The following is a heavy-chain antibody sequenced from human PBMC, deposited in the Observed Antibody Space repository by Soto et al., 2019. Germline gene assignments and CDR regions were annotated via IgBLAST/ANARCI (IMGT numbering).Heavy chain of an antibody. Sequence: GGSLRLSCNCSGFRFSEHAMTWVRQAPGKGLEWVGFIRNTPYGGTTDYAASVRGRFTISRDDSASIAYLQMNSLRTEDSGLYYCSRGSFGYYGPWGPGALVTVSS. J-gene: IGHJ5*02. CDR3: SRGSFGYYGP. CDR2: IRNTPYGGTT. V-gene: IGHV3-49*04. CDR1: GFRFSEHA. D-gene: IGHD2-2*03.